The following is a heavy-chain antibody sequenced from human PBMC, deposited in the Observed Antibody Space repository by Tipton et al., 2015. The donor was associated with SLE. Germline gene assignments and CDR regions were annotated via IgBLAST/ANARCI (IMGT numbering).Heavy chain of an antibody. Sequence: SLRLSCAASGFTFSSYAMHWVRQAPGKGLVWVARINRDGSTIDHADSVRGRFTISRDNAKNTLYLQMDSLRAEDTAVYYCARDFGGPDDSWGQGTLVTVSS. V-gene: IGHV3-74*01. CDR2: INRDGSTI. CDR3: ARDFGGPDDS. J-gene: IGHJ5*01. D-gene: IGHD3-10*01. CDR1: GFTFSSYA.